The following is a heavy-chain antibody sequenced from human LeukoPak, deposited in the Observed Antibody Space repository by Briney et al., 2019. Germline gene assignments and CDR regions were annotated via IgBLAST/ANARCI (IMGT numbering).Heavy chain of an antibody. D-gene: IGHD2-15*01. CDR1: GFTFSSYG. Sequence: GGSLRLSCAASGFTFSSYGMHWVRQAPGKGLEWVAVISYDGSNKYYADSVKGRFTISRDNSKNTLYLQMNSLRAEDTAVYYCARDYTYYSGGRYYDRFDYWGQGTLVTVSS. V-gene: IGHV3-30*03. CDR2: ISYDGSNK. CDR3: ARDYTYYSGGRYYDRFDY. J-gene: IGHJ4*02.